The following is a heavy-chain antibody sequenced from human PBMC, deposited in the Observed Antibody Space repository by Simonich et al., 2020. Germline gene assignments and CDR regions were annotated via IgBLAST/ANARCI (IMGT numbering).Heavy chain of an antibody. CDR2: ISGSGGST. CDR3: AKDSSLVGATDWFDP. J-gene: IGHJ5*02. V-gene: IGHV3-23*01. CDR1: GFTFSSYA. D-gene: IGHD1-26*01. Sequence: EVQLLESGGGLVQPGGSLRLSCAASGFTFSSYAMSWVRQAPGRGLEWVSAISGSGGSTYYADSVKGRFTISRDNSKNTLYLQMNSLRAEDTAVYYCAKDSSLVGATDWFDPWGQGTLVTVSS.